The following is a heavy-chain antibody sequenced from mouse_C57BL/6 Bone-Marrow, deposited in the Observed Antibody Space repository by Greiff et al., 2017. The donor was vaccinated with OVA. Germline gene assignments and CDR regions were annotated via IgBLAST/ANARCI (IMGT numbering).Heavy chain of an antibody. CDR1: GYAFSSSW. CDR3: ARTESVLCHYFDY. CDR2: IYPGDGDT. D-gene: IGHD1-1*01. J-gene: IGHJ2*01. Sequence: QVQLKESGPELVKPGASVKISCKASGYAFSSSWMNWVKQRPGKGLEWIGRIYPGDGDTNYNGKFKGKATLTADKSSSTAYMQLSSLTSEDSAVYFCARTESVLCHYFDYWGQGTTLTVSS. V-gene: IGHV1-82*01.